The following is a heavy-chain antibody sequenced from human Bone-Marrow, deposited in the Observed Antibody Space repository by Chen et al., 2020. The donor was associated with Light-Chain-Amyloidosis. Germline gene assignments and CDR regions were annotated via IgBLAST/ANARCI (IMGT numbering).Heavy chain of an antibody. CDR1: GYTLTELS. J-gene: IGHJ6*03. D-gene: IGHD3-22*01. Sequence: QVQLVQSGAEVKKPGASVKVSGKVSGYTLTELSMNWVRRAPGKGLEWMGGFDPEDGETIYAQKFQGRVTMTEDTSTDTAYMELSSLRSEDTAVYYCATGRYYYDSSGYYYDYYYMDVWGKGTTVTVSS. CDR3: ATGRYYYDSSGYYYDYYYMDV. CDR2: FDPEDGET. V-gene: IGHV1-24*01.